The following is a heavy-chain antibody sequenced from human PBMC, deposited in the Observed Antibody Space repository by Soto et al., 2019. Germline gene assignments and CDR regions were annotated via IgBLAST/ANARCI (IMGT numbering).Heavy chain of an antibody. D-gene: IGHD3-22*01. Sequence: PGGSLRLSCAASGFTFSSYGMHWVRQAPGKGLEWVAVIWYDGSNKYYADSVKGRFTISRDNSKNTLYLQMNSLRAEDTAVYYCARDRNYYDSSGYHYYYYYGMDVWGQGTTVTVSS. CDR1: GFTFSSYG. CDR3: ARDRNYYDSSGYHYYYYYGMDV. CDR2: IWYDGSNK. J-gene: IGHJ6*02. V-gene: IGHV3-33*01.